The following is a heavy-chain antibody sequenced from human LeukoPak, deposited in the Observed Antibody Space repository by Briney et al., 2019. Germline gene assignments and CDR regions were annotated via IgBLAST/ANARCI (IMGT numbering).Heavy chain of an antibody. CDR3: ASYHFLGVVRDV. D-gene: IGHD4-23*01. CDR1: GGSISSGGYY. Sequence: SETLSLTCTVSGGSISSGGYYWSWIRQHPGKGLEGIGYIYYSGSTYYNPSLKSRVTISVDTSKNQFSLKLSSVTAADTAVYYCASYHFLGVVRDVWGKGTTVTVSS. J-gene: IGHJ6*04. CDR2: IYYSGST. V-gene: IGHV4-31*03.